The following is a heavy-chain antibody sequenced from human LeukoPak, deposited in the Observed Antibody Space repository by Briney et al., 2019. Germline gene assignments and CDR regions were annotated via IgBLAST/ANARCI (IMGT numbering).Heavy chain of an antibody. CDR1: GFTFSGAW. CDR3: ARVSGPGMNEYYHL. J-gene: IGHJ1*01. V-gene: IGHV3-74*01. Sequence: GGSLRLSCAASGFTFSGAWMHWVRQAPGKGLVWVSRINDDGSTTRHADSVKGRFTISRDNARNTLYLQMNSLRVEDTAVYYCARVSGPGMNEYYHLWGQGTLVTVSS. D-gene: IGHD3-10*01. CDR2: INDDGSTT.